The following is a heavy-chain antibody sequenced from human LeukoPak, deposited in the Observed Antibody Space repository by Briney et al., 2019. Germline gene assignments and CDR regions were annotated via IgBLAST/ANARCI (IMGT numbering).Heavy chain of an antibody. CDR2: INHNGNVN. CDR3: ARGGGLDV. CDR1: GFSLSNFQ. V-gene: IGHV3-7*03. D-gene: IGHD3-16*01. J-gene: IGHJ6*02. Sequence: GGSLRLSCVASGFSLSNFQMYWARQAPGKGLKWVASINHNGNVNYYVDSVKGRFTISRDNAKNSLYLQMSNLRAEDAAVYFCARGGGLDVWGQGATVTVSS.